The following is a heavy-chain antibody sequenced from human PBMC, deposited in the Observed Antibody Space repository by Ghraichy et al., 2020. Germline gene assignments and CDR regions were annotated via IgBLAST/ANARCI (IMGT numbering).Heavy chain of an antibody. D-gene: IGHD2-2*01. V-gene: IGHV3-23*01. Sequence: GSLRLSCAASGFTFSSYAMSWVRQAPGKGLEWVSTITGSATAGSTYYADSVKGRFTISRDNSKNTLSLQMNSLRAEDTAVYYCAKTTSWYGLGPWTFDYRGQGTLVTVSS. CDR3: AKTTSWYGLGPWTFDY. J-gene: IGHJ4*02. CDR1: GFTFSSYA. CDR2: ITGSATAGST.